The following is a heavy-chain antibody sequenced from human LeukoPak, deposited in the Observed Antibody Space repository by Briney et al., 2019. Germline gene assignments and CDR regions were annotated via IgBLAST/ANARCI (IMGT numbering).Heavy chain of an antibody. CDR2: IFPSGSI. CDR3: ARHFLAYDY. CDR1: GGFISSYY. D-gene: IGHD2-21*01. J-gene: IGHJ4*02. Sequence: SETLSLTCTVSGGFISSYYWSWIRQPPGKGLVWIRYIFPSGSINYNPSLKSRVTISVDTSKNHFSLKLRSAAAADTALYYCARHFLAYDYWGKGTPVTVSS. V-gene: IGHV4-4*09.